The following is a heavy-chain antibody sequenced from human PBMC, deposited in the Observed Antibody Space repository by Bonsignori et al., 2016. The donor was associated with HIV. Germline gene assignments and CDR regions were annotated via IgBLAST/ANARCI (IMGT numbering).Heavy chain of an antibody. J-gene: IGHJ3*02. V-gene: IGHV4-34*01. CDR3: ARGRSYYYDSSGSQGAFDI. CDR2: SIIVEAP. Sequence: SETLSLTCAVYVGPSVVTTGAGSASPQGRGWSGLGKSIIVEAPTTTRTLKSRVTISVDTSKNQFSLKLSSVTAADTAVYYCARGRSYYYDSSGSQGAFDIWGQGTMVTVSS. D-gene: IGHD3-22*01. CDR1: VGPSVVTT.